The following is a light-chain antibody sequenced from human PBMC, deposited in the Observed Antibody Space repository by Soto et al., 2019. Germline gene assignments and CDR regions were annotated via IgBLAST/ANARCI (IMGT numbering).Light chain of an antibody. CDR1: QTVSSS. Sequence: EIVMTQSPATLSVSPGERATLSCRASQTVSSSLTWYQQKLGQAPRPLLYGASNMATVIPARFSGSWSQTELPLTISRLQSEDFADYYCQQYNNWPRTYTFGQGTKLEIK. J-gene: IGKJ2*01. CDR3: QQYNNWPRTYT. V-gene: IGKV3-15*01. CDR2: GAS.